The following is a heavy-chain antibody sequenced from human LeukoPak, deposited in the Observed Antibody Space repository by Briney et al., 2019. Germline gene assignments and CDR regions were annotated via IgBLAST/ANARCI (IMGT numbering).Heavy chain of an antibody. V-gene: IGHV3-21*01. CDR2: ISSSSYR. Sequence: GGSLRLSCAASGFTFSNYSMNWVRQAPGKGLEWVSSISSSSYRYYADSVKGRFTISRDNAKNSLYLQMNSLRAEDTAVYYCARASAVAGTRHYWGQGTLVTVSS. D-gene: IGHD6-19*01. J-gene: IGHJ4*02. CDR1: GFTFSNYS. CDR3: ARASAVAGTRHY.